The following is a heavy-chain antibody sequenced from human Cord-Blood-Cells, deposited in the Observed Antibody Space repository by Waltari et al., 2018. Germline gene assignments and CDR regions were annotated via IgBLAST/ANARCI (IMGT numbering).Heavy chain of an antibody. V-gene: IGHV3-7*05. CDR1: GFTFSSYW. Sequence: EVQLVESGGGLVQPGGSLRLSCAASGFTFSSYWMSWVRQAPGKGLEWVAKIKKEGSEKYYVDSVKGRFTISRDNAKNSLYLQMNSLRAEDTAVYYCASMHVDTAMDFDLWGRGTLVTVSS. CDR3: ASMHVDTAMDFDL. J-gene: IGHJ2*01. D-gene: IGHD5-18*01. CDR2: IKKEGSEK.